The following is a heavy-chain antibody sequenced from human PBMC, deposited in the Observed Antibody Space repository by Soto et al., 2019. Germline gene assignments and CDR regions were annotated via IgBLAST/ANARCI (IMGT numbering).Heavy chain of an antibody. CDR3: ARDWWFGEHESYYYMDV. V-gene: IGHV1-18*01. D-gene: IGHD3-10*01. CDR2: ISAYNGNT. J-gene: IGHJ6*03. CDR1: GYTFTSYG. Sequence: GASVKVSCKASGYTFTSYGISWVRQAPGQGLEWMGWISAYNGNTNYAQKLQGRVTMTTDTSTSTAYMELRSLRSDDTAVYYCARDWWFGEHESYYYMDVWGKGTTVTVSS.